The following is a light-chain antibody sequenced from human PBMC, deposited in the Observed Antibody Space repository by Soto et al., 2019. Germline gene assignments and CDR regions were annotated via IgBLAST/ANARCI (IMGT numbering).Light chain of an antibody. Sequence: QSVLTQPASVSGSPGQSITISCTGTSSDVGGYNYVSWYQQHPGKAPKLMIYDVNKRPSGVPDRFSGSKSGNTASLTISGLQAEDEAADYCCSYARSYTVVFGTGNKVS. CDR1: SSDVGGYNY. J-gene: IGLJ1*01. CDR2: DVN. V-gene: IGLV2-11*01. CDR3: CSYARSYTVV.